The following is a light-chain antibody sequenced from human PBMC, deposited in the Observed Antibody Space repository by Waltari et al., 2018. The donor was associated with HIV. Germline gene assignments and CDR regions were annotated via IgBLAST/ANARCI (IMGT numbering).Light chain of an antibody. J-gene: IGLJ3*02. Sequence: QFALTQPASVSGSPEQSITISRSGTSSAIRYHNYLPCYKQHPGKAPKLMIYEVSNRPSGISNRFSGSKSGNTASLTISALQAEDEADYFCSSVANSVTLSVLFGGGTKLTVL. V-gene: IGLV2-14*01. CDR1: SSAIRYHNY. CDR3: SSVANSVTLSVL. CDR2: EVS.